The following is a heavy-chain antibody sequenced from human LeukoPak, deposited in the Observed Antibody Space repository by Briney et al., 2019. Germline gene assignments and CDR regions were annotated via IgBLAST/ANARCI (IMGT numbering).Heavy chain of an antibody. J-gene: IGHJ5*02. Sequence: ASVTVYCNSSGYTFSRSYMQLVGQAPGQGLEWMGWINPNSGVTNYAQKFQGRVTMTRDTSVSTAYMELSRLRSDDTAIFYCARETGGRFDPWGQGTLVTVSS. V-gene: IGHV1-2*02. CDR1: GYTFSRSY. D-gene: IGHD7-27*01. CDR2: INPNSGVT. CDR3: ARETGGRFDP.